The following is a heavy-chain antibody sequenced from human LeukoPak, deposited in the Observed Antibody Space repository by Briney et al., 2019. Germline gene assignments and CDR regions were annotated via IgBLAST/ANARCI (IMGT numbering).Heavy chain of an antibody. J-gene: IGHJ6*02. CDR3: AREVGATMFYYYYGMDV. CDR2: INAGNGNT. CDR1: GYTFTSYA. V-gene: IGHV1-3*01. Sequence: ASVKVSCKASGYTFTSYAMHWVRQAPGQRLEWMGWINAGNGNTKYSQKFQGRVTITRGTSASTAYMELSSLRSEDTAVYYCAREVGATMFYYYYGMDVWGQGTTVTVSS. D-gene: IGHD1-26*01.